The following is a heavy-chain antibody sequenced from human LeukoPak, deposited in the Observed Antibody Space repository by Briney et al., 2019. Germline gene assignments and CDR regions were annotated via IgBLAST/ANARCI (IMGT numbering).Heavy chain of an antibody. CDR3: ARDGGPDAFDI. J-gene: IGHJ3*02. CDR2: IYTSGIT. V-gene: IGHV4-4*07. CDR1: GGSLSSYY. Sequence: PSETLSLTCTVSGGSLSSYYWSWIRQPAGKGLEWIGRIYTSGITNYNPSLKSRVTMSVDTSKNQCALKLSSVTAADTAVYYCARDGGPDAFDIWGQGTMVTVSS. D-gene: IGHD3-16*01.